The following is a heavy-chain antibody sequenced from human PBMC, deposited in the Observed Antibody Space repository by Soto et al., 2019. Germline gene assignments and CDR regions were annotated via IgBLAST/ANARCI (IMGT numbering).Heavy chain of an antibody. CDR1: GFSLSSSGVS. CDR3: VHRLGGAFDF. V-gene: IGHV2-5*02. Sequence: QITLKESGPTLVKPTQTLTLTCTFSGFSLSSSGVSVGWIRQPPGKALEWLALIYWDDDKRYSPSLKSRLAITNDTSKNQVVLAMTNMDPVDTATYYCVHRLGGAFDFCGQGTLVTVSS. D-gene: IGHD1-26*01. J-gene: IGHJ4*02. CDR2: IYWDDDK.